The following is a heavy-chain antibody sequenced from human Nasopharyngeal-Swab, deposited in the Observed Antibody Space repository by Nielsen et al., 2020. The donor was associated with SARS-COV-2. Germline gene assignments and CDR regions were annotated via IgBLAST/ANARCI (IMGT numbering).Heavy chain of an antibody. J-gene: IGHJ3*02. CDR3: ARESVNDAFDI. Sequence: ASVQVSCKASGYTFTSYYMHWVRQAPGQGLEWMGIINPSGGSTSYAQKFQGRVTMTRDTSTSTVYMELSSLRSEDTAVYYCARESVNDAFDIWGQGTMVTVSS. CDR1: GYTFTSYY. V-gene: IGHV1-46*01. CDR2: INPSGGST.